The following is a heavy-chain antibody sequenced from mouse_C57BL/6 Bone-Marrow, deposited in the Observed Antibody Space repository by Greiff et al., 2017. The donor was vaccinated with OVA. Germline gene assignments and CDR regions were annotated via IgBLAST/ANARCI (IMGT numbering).Heavy chain of an antibody. V-gene: IGHV1-81*01. Sequence: QVQLQQSGAELARPGASVKLSCKASGYTFTSYGISWVKQRTGQGLEWIGEIYPRSGNTYYNEKFKGKATLTADKASSTAYMELRSLTSEDSAVYFCARDYDGYPYYFDYWGQGTTLTVSS. CDR2: IYPRSGNT. CDR3: ARDYDGYPYYFDY. D-gene: IGHD2-3*01. J-gene: IGHJ2*01. CDR1: GYTFTSYG.